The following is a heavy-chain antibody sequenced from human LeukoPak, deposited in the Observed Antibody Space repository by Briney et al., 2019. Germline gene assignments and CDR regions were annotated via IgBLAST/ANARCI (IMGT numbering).Heavy chain of an antibody. CDR1: GGSISSYY. V-gene: IGHV4-4*07. CDR3: ARDPQGYCSSTSCAHRDYWFDP. D-gene: IGHD2-2*01. Sequence: SETLSLTCTVSGGSISSYYWSWIRQPAGKGLEWIGRIYTSGSTNYNPSLKSRVTMSVDTSKNQFSLKLSSVTAADTAVYYCARDPQGYCSSTSCAHRDYWFDPWGQGTLVTVSS. J-gene: IGHJ5*02. CDR2: IYTSGST.